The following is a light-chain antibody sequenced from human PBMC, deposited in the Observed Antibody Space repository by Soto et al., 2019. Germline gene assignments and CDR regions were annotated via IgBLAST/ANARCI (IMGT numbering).Light chain of an antibody. CDR3: ETWNSNTRV. CDR2: LESSGSQ. Sequence: QPVLTQSSSASASLGSSVNLTCTLSSGHRSYIIAWHQQQPGKAPRFLMRLESSGSQNKGSGVPDRFSGSSSGAARYLTISKLQSEDEADYYCETWNSNTRVFGGGTKLTVL. V-gene: IGLV4-60*03. CDR1: SGHRSYI. J-gene: IGLJ3*02.